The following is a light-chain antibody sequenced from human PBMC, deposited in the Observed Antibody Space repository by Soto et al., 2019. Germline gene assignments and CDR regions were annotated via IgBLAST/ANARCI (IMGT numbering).Light chain of an antibody. V-gene: IGKV1-5*01. CDR2: DAS. CDR1: QSIGTW. CDR3: QEYHSYPVS. Sequence: DIQVTQSPATLSAFVGDRVTISCRARQSIGTWLAWYQQKPGKAPKLLSYDASTLESGVPSRFSGSGSGTEFTLTISSLQPEDVATYYCQEYHSYPVSFGQGTRLDI. J-gene: IGKJ5*01.